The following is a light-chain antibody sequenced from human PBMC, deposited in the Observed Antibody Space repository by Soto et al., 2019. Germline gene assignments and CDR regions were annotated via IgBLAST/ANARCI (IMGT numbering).Light chain of an antibody. CDR1: QSVSSN. V-gene: IGKV3-15*01. CDR3: QQYNNWPPLFT. Sequence: EIVMTQSPATLSVSPGERATLSCRASQSVSSNLAWYQQKPGQAPRLLIYGASTRATGIPDRFSGSGSGTEFTLTISSLQSEAFAVYYCQQYNNWPPLFTFGPGTKVDI. J-gene: IGKJ3*01. CDR2: GAS.